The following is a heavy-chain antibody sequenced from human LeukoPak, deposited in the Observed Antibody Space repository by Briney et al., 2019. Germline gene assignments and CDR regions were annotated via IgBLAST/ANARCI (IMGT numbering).Heavy chain of an antibody. D-gene: IGHD4-17*01. CDR2: ISYDGSNK. CDR3: ARGLSKMTTVTTTNY. V-gene: IGHV3-30*04. J-gene: IGHJ4*02. Sequence: PGGSLRLSCAASGFTFSSYAMHWVRQAPGKGLEWVAVISYDGSNKYYADSVKGRFTISRDNSKNTLYLQMNSLRAEDTAVYYCARGLSKMTTVTTTNYWGQGTLVTVSS. CDR1: GFTFSSYA.